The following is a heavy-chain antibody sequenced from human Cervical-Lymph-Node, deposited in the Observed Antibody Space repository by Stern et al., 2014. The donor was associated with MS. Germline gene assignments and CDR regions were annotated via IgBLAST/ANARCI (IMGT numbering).Heavy chain of an antibody. CDR1: GYTFTSYY. CDR3: ARDQGSMDWFDP. Sequence: VQLVESGAEVKKPGASVMVSCKASGYTFTSYYIHWVRQAPGQGLEWMGMISPNGGCTDYVDKFQGMITMTSDTSATTVYMELSSLTSDYTAVYFCARDQGSMDWFDPWGQGTLVIVSS. D-gene: IGHD3-10*01. V-gene: IGHV1-46*01. CDR2: ISPNGGCT. J-gene: IGHJ5*02.